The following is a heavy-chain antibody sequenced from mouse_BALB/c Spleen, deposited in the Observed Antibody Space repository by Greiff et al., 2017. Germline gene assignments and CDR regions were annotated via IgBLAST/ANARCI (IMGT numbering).Heavy chain of an antibody. CDR2: INSNGGST. J-gene: IGHJ4*01. CDR1: GFTFSSYG. V-gene: IGHV5-6-3*01. Sequence: EVMLVESGGGLVQPGGSLKLSCAASGFTFSSYGMSWVRQTPDKRLELVATINSNGGSTYYPDSVKGRFTISRDNAKNTLYLQMSSLKSEDTAMYYCAREVYYDYEGAYAMDYWGQGTSVTVSS. CDR3: AREVYYDYEGAYAMDY. D-gene: IGHD2-4*01.